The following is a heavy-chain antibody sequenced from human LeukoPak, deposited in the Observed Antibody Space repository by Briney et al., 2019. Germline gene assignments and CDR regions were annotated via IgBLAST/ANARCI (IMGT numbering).Heavy chain of an antibody. V-gene: IGHV3-11*01. Sequence: GGSLRLSCAASGFTFSDYYMSWIRQAPGKGLEWVSYISSSGSTIYYADSVKGRFTISRDNAKNSLYLQMNSLRAEDTAVYYCARLRRGGYNPYYYYGMDVWGQGTTVTVSS. D-gene: IGHD5-24*01. CDR2: ISSSGSTI. CDR1: GFTFSDYY. J-gene: IGHJ6*02. CDR3: ARLRRGGYNPYYYYGMDV.